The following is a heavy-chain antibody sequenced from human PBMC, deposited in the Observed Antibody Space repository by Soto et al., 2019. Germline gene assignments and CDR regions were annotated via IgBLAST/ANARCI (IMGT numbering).Heavy chain of an antibody. J-gene: IGHJ6*02. CDR3: ARVAGFGTTSYYYYGMDV. Sequence: SQTLSITCAISGDSVSINSAAWNWIRQSPSRGLEWLGRTYYRSKWYNDYAVSVKSRITINPDTSKNQFSLQLNSVTPEDTAVYYCARVAGFGTTSYYYYGMDVWGQGTTVTVSS. CDR1: GDSVSINSAA. D-gene: IGHD1-1*01. V-gene: IGHV6-1*01. CDR2: TYYRSKWYN.